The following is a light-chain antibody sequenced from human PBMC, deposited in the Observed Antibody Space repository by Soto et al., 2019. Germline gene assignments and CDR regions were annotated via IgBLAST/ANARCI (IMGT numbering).Light chain of an antibody. CDR2: DTS. CDR1: QSIASF. CDR3: LQDYSPLLD. J-gene: IGKJ4*01. Sequence: DIQMTQSPSAMSASIGDTVTITCRASQSIASFLTCLQLNPGKAHKLLLDDTSTLQSGVPSRFSGGGSGTELTRTIRSLQPEDSELYFFLQDYSPLLDFGEGTRVEIK. V-gene: IGKV1-39*01.